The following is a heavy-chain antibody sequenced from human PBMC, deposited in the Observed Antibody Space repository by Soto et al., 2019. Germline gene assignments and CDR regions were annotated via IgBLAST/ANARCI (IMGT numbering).Heavy chain of an antibody. Sequence: QVLLQESGPGLVKASQTLSLDCTVSGDPIGGGDFYWTWIRQTPGMDLEWIGNIHHSGTNYYNPSLGSRLSISMATSRNVFSRCLTSVTVADTALYFCAGDLIVFDTTGFDFWGRGTLVSV. V-gene: IGHV4-30-4*01. CDR3: AGDLIVFDTTGFDF. CDR2: IHHSGTN. D-gene: IGHD3-9*01. CDR1: GDPIGGGDFY. J-gene: IGHJ4*01.